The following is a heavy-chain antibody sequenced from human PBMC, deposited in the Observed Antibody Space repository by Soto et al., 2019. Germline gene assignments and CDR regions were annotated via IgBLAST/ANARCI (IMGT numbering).Heavy chain of an antibody. J-gene: IGHJ6*02. CDR1: GFTFSSYA. Sequence: PGGSLRLSCAASGFTFSSYAMSWVRQAPGKGLEWVSAISGSGGSTYYADSVKGRFTISRDNSKNTLYLQMNSLRAEDTAVYYCAKDLTIFGVVIRIFYGMDVWGQGTTVTVSS. CDR2: ISGSGGST. V-gene: IGHV3-23*01. D-gene: IGHD3-3*01. CDR3: AKDLTIFGVVIRIFYGMDV.